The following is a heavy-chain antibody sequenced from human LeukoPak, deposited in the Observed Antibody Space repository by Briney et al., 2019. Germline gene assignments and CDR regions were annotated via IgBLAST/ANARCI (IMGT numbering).Heavy chain of an antibody. Sequence: ASVKVSCKVSGYTLTELSMHWVRQAPGKGLEWMGGFDPEDGETIYAQKFQGRVTMTEDTSTATAYMELSSLRSEDTAVYYCVDSSGYMRAFDIWGQGTMVTVSS. CDR3: VDSSGYMRAFDI. D-gene: IGHD3-22*01. CDR1: GYTLTELS. CDR2: FDPEDGET. V-gene: IGHV1-24*01. J-gene: IGHJ3*02.